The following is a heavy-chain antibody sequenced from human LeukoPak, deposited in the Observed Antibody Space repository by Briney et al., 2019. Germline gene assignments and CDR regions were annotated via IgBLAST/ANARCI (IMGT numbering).Heavy chain of an antibody. J-gene: IGHJ4*02. CDR3: ARGPTWTGNYYYFDY. D-gene: IGHD3/OR15-3a*01. CDR2: MNPNSGNT. Sequence: SVKVSCKASGYTFTSYDSNWVRQATGQGLEWMGWMNPNSGNTGYAQKFQGRVTITGHTSISTAYMELSSLRSENTAVYYCARGPTWTGNYYYFDYWGQGTLVTVSS. V-gene: IGHV1-8*03. CDR1: GYTFTSYD.